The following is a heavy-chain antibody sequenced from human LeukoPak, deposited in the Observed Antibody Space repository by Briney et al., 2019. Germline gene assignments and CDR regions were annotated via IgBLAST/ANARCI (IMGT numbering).Heavy chain of an antibody. CDR1: GFNFSAYA. D-gene: IGHD3-16*01. J-gene: IGHJ5*02. CDR3: AKGRLCFDWFDP. Sequence: GGSLRLSCAASGFNFSAYAMSWVRQAPGKGLEWVSVISASGGSTYYADSVKGRFTISRDNSKNTLYLQMNSLRAEDTAVYYCAKGRLCFDWFDPWGQGTLVTVSS. CDR2: ISASGGST. V-gene: IGHV3-23*01.